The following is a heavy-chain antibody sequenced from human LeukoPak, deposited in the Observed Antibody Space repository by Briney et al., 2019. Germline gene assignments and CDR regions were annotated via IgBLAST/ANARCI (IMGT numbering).Heavy chain of an antibody. CDR3: AKDPRGYSYGHHNWFDP. V-gene: IGHV3-23*01. Sequence: PGGSLRLSCAASGFTFSSYAMSWVRQAPGKGLEWVSGISGSGDNTYYADSVKGRFTISRDNSKNTLYVQVNSLGTEDTAAYYCAKDPRGYSYGHHNWFDPWGQGTLVTVSS. CDR1: GFTFSSYA. J-gene: IGHJ5*02. D-gene: IGHD5-18*01. CDR2: ISGSGDNT.